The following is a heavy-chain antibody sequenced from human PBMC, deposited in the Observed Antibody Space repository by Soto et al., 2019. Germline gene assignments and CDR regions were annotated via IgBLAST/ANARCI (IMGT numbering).Heavy chain of an antibody. Sequence: QLQLQESGPGLLRPSETLSLTCTVSGGSIGSSSYYWGWIRQPPGKGLEWIGNIYYSGNTFYNPSLKSRVTISVDTAKNQFYLHLTSVTAADTAIFYCASISAPGTTHFDYWGQGTLVTVSP. V-gene: IGHV4-39*01. D-gene: IGHD6-13*01. CDR3: ASISAPGTTHFDY. CDR1: GGSIGSSSYY. J-gene: IGHJ4*02. CDR2: IYYSGNT.